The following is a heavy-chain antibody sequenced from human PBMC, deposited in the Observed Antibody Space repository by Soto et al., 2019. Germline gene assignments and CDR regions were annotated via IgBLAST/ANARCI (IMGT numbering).Heavy chain of an antibody. CDR1: GGTFSSYA. CDR2: IIPIFGTA. D-gene: IGHD3-3*01. J-gene: IGHJ4*02. Sequence: QVQLVQSGAEVKKPGSSVKVSCKASGGTFSSYAISWVRQAPGQGLEWMGGIIPIFGTANYAQKFQGRVTINADESTSTAYMELSSLRSEDTAVYYCARETSQYDFWSGYGYWGQGTLVTVSS. V-gene: IGHV1-69*12. CDR3: ARETSQYDFWSGYGY.